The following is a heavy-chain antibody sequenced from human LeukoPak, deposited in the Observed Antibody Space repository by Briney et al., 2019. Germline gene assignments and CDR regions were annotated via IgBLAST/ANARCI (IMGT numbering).Heavy chain of an antibody. D-gene: IGHD5-18*01. J-gene: IGHJ6*02. CDR1: GGTFSSYA. V-gene: IGHV1-69*04. CDR3: AREGYSYGYYYYGMDV. Sequence: ASVKVSCKASGGTFSSYAISWVRQAPGQGLEWMGRIIPILGIANYAQKFQGGVTITADKSTSTAYMELSSLRSEDTAVYYCAREGYSYGYYYYGMDVWGQGTTVTVSS. CDR2: IIPILGIA.